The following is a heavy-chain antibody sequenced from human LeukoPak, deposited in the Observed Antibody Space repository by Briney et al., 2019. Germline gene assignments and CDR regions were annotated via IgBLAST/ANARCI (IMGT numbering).Heavy chain of an antibody. V-gene: IGHV3-23*01. CDR2: ISGSGGSK. CDR1: GFTFSSYA. J-gene: IGHJ4*02. D-gene: IGHD3-22*01. Sequence: GGSLRLSCAASGFTFSSYAMSWVRQAPGKGLEWVSAISGSGGSKYYADSVKGRFTISRDNSKNTLYLQMNSLRAEDTAVYYCAKGGYYDSSGYVDYWGQGTLVTVSS. CDR3: AKGGYYDSSGYVDY.